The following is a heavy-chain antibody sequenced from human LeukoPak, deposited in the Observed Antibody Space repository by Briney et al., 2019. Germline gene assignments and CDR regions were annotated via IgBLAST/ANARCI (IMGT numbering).Heavy chain of an antibody. CDR3: AREVSVMDAFDI. CDR2: MNPNSGNT. Sequence: GASVKVSXKASGYTFTSYDINRVRQAPGQGLEWMGWMNPNSGNTGYAQKFQGRVTITRNTSISTAYMELSSLRSEDTAVYYCAREVSVMDAFDIWGQGTMVTVSS. CDR1: GYTFTSYD. J-gene: IGHJ3*02. V-gene: IGHV1-8*03. D-gene: IGHD2-21*01.